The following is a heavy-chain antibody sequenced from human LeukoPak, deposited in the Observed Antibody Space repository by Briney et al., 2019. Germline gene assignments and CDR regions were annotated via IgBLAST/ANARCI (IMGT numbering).Heavy chain of an antibody. V-gene: IGHV3-23*01. CDR1: GFTFSSYA. CDR2: ISVSGVST. Sequence: GGSLRLSCAASGFTFSSYAMSWVRQAPGKGLEWVSAISVSGVSTYYADSVKGRFTISRDNSKNTLYLQMNSLRAEDTAVYYCAKDSSSSFSFDYWGQGTLVTVSS. J-gene: IGHJ4*02. CDR3: AKDSSSSFSFDY. D-gene: IGHD6-13*01.